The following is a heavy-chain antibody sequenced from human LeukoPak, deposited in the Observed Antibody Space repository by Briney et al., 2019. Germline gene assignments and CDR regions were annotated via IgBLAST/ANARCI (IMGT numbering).Heavy chain of an antibody. CDR3: AKKLRAVAGKGRYFDL. CDR2: ISGSGGST. CDR1: GFTFSSYA. D-gene: IGHD6-19*01. Sequence: AGGSLRLSCAASGFTFSSYAMSWVRQAPGKGLEWVSAISGSGGSTYYADSVKGRFIISRDNSKNTLYLQMNSLRAEDTAVYYCAKKLRAVAGKGRYFDLWGRGTLVTVSS. J-gene: IGHJ2*01. V-gene: IGHV3-23*01.